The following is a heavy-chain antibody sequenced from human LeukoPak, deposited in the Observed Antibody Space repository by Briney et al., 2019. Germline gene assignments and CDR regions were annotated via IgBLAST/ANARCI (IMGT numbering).Heavy chain of an antibody. V-gene: IGHV3-23*01. CDR2: LSGGGDST. CDR1: GFTFSNYA. CDR3: AKGIAVAGTASDY. Sequence: GGSLRLSCAASGFTFSNYAMSWVRQAPGKGLEWVSALSGGGDSTYYADSVKGRFTISRDNSKNTLYLQMNSLRAEDTAVYYCAKGIAVAGTASDYWGQGTLVTVSS. D-gene: IGHD6-19*01. J-gene: IGHJ4*02.